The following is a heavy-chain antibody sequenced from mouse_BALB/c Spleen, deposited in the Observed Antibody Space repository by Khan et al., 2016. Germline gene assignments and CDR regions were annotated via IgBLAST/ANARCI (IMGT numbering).Heavy chain of an antibody. CDR3: DSVCSYAWVY. V-gene: IGHV7-3*02. J-gene: IGHJ4*01. CDR1: GFTFTDYY. Sequence: EVELVESGGGLVQPGGSLRLSCATSGFTFTDYYMNWVRQPPGKALEWLAVIRNKANGYTTEYSASVKGRFTISRDNSKSILYLQMNNLRAEDTGSSYGDSVCSYAWVY. CDR2: IRNKANGYTT. D-gene: IGHD2-10*02.